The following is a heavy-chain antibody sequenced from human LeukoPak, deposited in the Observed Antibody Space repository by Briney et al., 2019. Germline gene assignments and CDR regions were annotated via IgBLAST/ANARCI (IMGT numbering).Heavy chain of an antibody. CDR2: VFHSGST. V-gene: IGHV4-4*09. J-gene: IGHJ5*02. D-gene: IGHD6-13*01. Sequence: SQTLSLTCSVSGDSIRNYYWSWIRQQPGKGLEWIGNVFHSGSTYYNPSLKSRVTISVDTSKNQFSLKLNSVTAADTAVYYCARGDYSSSWYEYNWFDPWGQGTLVTVSS. CDR1: GDSIRNYY. CDR3: ARGDYSSSWYEYNWFDP.